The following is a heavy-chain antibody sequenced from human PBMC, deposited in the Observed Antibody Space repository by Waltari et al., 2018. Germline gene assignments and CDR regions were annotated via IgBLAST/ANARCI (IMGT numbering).Heavy chain of an antibody. CDR3: ARKAGSGYPYGPFYYDN. CDR2: INVDGGSS. CDR1: GFRFGDYW. D-gene: IGHD5-12*01. Sequence: EVHLAESGGGVVQPGGSLRLSCTGSGFRFGDYWMHWVRQAPGKGLEWVSRINVDGGSSSYGDSVKGRFTISRDNAKNTVFLQLNSLRADDTAVYFCARKAGSGYPYGPFYYDNWGQGTLVTVSS. J-gene: IGHJ4*02. V-gene: IGHV3-74*01.